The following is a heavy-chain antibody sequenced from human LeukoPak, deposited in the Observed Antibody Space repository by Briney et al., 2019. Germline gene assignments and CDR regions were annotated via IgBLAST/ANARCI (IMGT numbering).Heavy chain of an antibody. J-gene: IGHJ4*02. Sequence: LAGGSLRLSCAASGFTVSSSYMSWVRQAPGKGLEWVSIISSAGTTYYADSVKGRFTISRDNSKNTVYLQVNSLRDEDTAVYYCARDLEAANTYYFDYWGQGTMDTVSS. V-gene: IGHV3-66*01. CDR2: ISSAGTT. CDR3: ARDLEAANTYYFDY. CDR1: GFTVSSSY. D-gene: IGHD6-13*01.